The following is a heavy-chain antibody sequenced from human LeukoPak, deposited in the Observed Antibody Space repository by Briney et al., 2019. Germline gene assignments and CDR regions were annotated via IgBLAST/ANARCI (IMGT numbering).Heavy chain of an antibody. D-gene: IGHD2-15*01. Sequence: GASVKVSCKASGYTFTGYYMHWVRQAPGQGLEWMGWINPNSGGTNYAQKFQGRVTMTRDTSISTAYMELSRLRSDDTAVYYCARDEMGVELGFDPWGQGTLVTVSS. J-gene: IGHJ5*02. V-gene: IGHV1-2*02. CDR2: INPNSGGT. CDR1: GYTFTGYY. CDR3: ARDEMGVELGFDP.